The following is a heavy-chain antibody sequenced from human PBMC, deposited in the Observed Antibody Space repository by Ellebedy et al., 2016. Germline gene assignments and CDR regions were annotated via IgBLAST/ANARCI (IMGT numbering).Heavy chain of an antibody. D-gene: IGHD2-2*01. CDR1: GFTFSNYW. Sequence: GGSLRLSCAASGFTFSNYWMHWVRQGPGKGLVWVSRINIDGSSTTYADSVKGRFSVSRDNAKNTLYLQMNSLRADDTAVYYCARTGYCSTTSCLDFQLWGQGTLVTVYS. CDR3: ARTGYCSTTSCLDFQL. J-gene: IGHJ1*01. CDR2: INIDGSST. V-gene: IGHV3-74*01.